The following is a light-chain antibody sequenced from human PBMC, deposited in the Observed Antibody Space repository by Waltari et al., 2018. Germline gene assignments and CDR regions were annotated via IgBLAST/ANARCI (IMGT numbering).Light chain of an antibody. CDR1: QSVRSY. J-gene: IGKJ4*01. Sequence: EIVLTQSPATLSLSPGERATLSCRASQSVRSYLAWYQQKPGQAPRLLIYDASNRATGSPARFSGSGSGTDFTLTISSLEPEDSAVYYCQQRSNWPLTFGGGTKVEIK. V-gene: IGKV3-11*01. CDR3: QQRSNWPLT. CDR2: DAS.